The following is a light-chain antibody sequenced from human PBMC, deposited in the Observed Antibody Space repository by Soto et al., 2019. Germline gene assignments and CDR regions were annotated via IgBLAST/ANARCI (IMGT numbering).Light chain of an antibody. CDR1: SGHSSYA. J-gene: IGLJ2*01. CDR3: QTWGTGILV. Sequence: VLTQSPSASASLGASVKLTCTLSSGHSSYAIAWHQQQPEKGPRYLMKLNSDGSHSKGDGIPDRFSGSSSGAERYLTISSLQSEDEGDYHCQTWGTGILVFGGGTKLTVL. CDR2: LNSDGSH. V-gene: IGLV4-69*01.